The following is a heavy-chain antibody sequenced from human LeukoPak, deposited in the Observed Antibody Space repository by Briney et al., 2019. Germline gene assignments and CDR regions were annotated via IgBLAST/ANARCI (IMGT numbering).Heavy chain of an antibody. J-gene: IGHJ4*02. Sequence: GGSLRLSCAASGFTFSDYYMSWIRQAPGKGLEWVSYISSSGSTIYYADSVKGRFTISRDNSKNTLYLQMNSLRAEDTAVYYCAKSYGSGSQWGYFDYWGQGTLVTVSS. CDR1: GFTFSDYY. D-gene: IGHD3-10*01. CDR3: AKSYGSGSQWGYFDY. CDR2: ISSSGSTI. V-gene: IGHV3-11*01.